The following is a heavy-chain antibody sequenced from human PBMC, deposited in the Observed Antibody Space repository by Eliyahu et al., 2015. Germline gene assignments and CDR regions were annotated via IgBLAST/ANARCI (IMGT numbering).Heavy chain of an antibody. V-gene: IGHV1-2*02. CDR3: ARLTQNYDYYDL. D-gene: IGHD3-22*01. Sequence: QDQMEQSGAEVKKPGASVKIPCLAXGXXLTVHYIHWVRQAPGHGLEWMGWMHGNTGATTYAQKFQDRVTLTRDTSLNTAYLALSSLKFDDTAVYYCARLTQNYDYYDLWGRGTLVTVSS. J-gene: IGHJ2*01. CDR2: MHGNTGAT. CDR1: GXXLTVHY.